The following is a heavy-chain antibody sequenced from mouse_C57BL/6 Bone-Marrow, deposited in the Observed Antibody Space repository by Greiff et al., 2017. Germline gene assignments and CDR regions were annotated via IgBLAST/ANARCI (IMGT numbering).Heavy chain of an antibody. D-gene: IGHD2-4*01. CDR3: TRGDYDYAWFAY. Sequence: QVQLKESGAELVRPGASVTLSCKASGYTFTDYEMHWVKQTPVHGLEWIGAIDPETGGTAYNQKFKGKAILTADKSSSTAYMELRILTSEDSAVYYWTRGDYDYAWFAYGGQGTLVTVSA. CDR2: IDPETGGT. J-gene: IGHJ3*01. CDR1: GYTFTDYE. V-gene: IGHV1-15*01.